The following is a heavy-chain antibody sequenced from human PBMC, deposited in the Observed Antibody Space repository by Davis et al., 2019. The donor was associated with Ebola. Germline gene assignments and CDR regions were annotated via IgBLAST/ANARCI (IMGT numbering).Heavy chain of an antibody. V-gene: IGHV4-34*01. D-gene: IGHD3-22*01. Sequence: MPGGSLRLSCAVYGGSFSGYYWNWIRQPPGKGLEWIGEINHSGSTNFNPSLKSRVTISVDTSKNQFSLKLDSVTAADTAVYYCARGGLPGSGYYQCFDYWGQGTLVTVSS. CDR1: GGSFSGYY. J-gene: IGHJ4*02. CDR2: INHSGST. CDR3: ARGGLPGSGYYQCFDY.